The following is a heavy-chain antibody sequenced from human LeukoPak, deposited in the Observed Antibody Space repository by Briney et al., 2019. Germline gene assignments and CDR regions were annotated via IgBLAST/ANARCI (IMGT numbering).Heavy chain of an antibody. CDR2: MNPNSGNT. Sequence: ASVKDSCKASGYTFTSCDINWVRQATGQGVEWMGWMNPNSGNTGYGQSFQGRINMTRDISIGTAYMDLTNLTSGDTAIYYCTRGSSGRRDNWGQGTLVTVSA. CDR3: TRGSSGRRDN. D-gene: IGHD6-19*01. V-gene: IGHV1-8*01. CDR1: GYTFTSCD. J-gene: IGHJ4*02.